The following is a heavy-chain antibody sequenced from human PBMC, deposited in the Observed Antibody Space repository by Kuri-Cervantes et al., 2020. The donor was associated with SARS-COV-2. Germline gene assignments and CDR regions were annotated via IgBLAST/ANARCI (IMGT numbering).Heavy chain of an antibody. J-gene: IGHJ6*02. CDR1: GFTFSSYG. CDR2: ISYDGSNK. V-gene: IGHV3-30*18. D-gene: IGHD2-2*01. CDR3: AKEIDIVVVPAAPYYYYGMDV. Sequence: GGFLRLSCAASGFTFSSYGMHWVRQAPGKGLEWVAVISYDGSNKYYADSVKGRFTISRDNSKNTLYLQMNSLRAEDTAVYYCAKEIDIVVVPAAPYYYYGMDVWGQGTTVTVSS.